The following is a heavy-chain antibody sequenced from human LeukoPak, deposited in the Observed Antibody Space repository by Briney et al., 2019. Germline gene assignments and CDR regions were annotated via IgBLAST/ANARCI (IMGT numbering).Heavy chain of an antibody. J-gene: IGHJ4*02. CDR1: GFTFSEYY. D-gene: IGHD2-15*01. Sequence: PGGSLRLSCAASGFTFSEYYMSWIRQAPGKGLEWVSYISSSNNFRNYADSVKGRFTISRDNAKNSLYLQMNSLRAEDTAVYYCARGGGSFYVYWGQGTLVTVSS. CDR3: ARGGGSFYVY. CDR2: ISSSNNFR. V-gene: IGHV3-11*05.